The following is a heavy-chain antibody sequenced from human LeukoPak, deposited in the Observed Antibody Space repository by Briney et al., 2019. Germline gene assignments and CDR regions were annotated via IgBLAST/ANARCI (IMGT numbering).Heavy chain of an antibody. V-gene: IGHV1-69*06. CDR3: ARGALDGGNSFFWYYYYMDV. CDR2: IIPIFGTA. D-gene: IGHD4-23*01. CDR1: GGTFSSYA. Sequence: GASVKVSCKASGGTFSSYAISWVRQAPGQGLEWMGGIIPIFGTANYAQKFQGRVTITADKSTSTAYMELSSLRSEDTAVYYCARGALDGGNSFFWYYYYMDVWGKGTTVTVSS. J-gene: IGHJ6*03.